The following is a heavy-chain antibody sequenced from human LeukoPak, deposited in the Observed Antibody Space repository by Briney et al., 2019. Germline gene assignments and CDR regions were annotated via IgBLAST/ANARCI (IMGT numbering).Heavy chain of an antibody. J-gene: IGHJ5*02. V-gene: IGHV3-7*01. CDR2: IKQDGSEK. Sequence: GGSLRLSCAASGFTFSSYWMSWVRQAPGKGLEWVANIKQDGSEKNYVDSVKGRFTISRDNAKNSLYLQMNSLRAEDTAVYYCAGGGFYYYDSSGYYGFDPWGQGTLVTVSS. CDR1: GFTFSSYW. CDR3: AGGGFYYYDSSGYYGFDP. D-gene: IGHD3-22*01.